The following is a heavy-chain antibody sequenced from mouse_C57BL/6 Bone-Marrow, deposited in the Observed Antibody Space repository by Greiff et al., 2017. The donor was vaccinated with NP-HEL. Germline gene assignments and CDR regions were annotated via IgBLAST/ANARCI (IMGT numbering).Heavy chain of an antibody. CDR1: GFTFSSYA. V-gene: IGHV5-4*03. CDR2: ISDGGSYT. CDR3: ARGNYYGSSYYFDY. J-gene: IGHJ2*01. D-gene: IGHD1-1*01. Sequence: EVNVVESGGGLVKPGGSLKLSCAASGFTFSSYAMSWVRQTPEKRLEWVATISDGGSYTYYPDNVKGRFTISRDNAKKNLYLQMSHLKSEDTAMYYCARGNYYGSSYYFDYWGQGTTLTVSS.